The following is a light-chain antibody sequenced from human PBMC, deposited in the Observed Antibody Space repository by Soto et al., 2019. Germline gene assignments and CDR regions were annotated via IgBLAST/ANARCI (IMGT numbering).Light chain of an antibody. Sequence: QSVLTQPPSLSAAPGQTVTISCSGSSSNIGNNFMSWYRHLPGTVPELLIFENDKRPSGIPDRFSGSRSGTSATLGITGPKAGEGAVYYGGPWETTQNAKWVLGGGTKLTAL. J-gene: IGLJ3*02. CDR1: SSNIGNNF. CDR2: END. CDR3: GPWETTQNAKWV. V-gene: IGLV1-51*02.